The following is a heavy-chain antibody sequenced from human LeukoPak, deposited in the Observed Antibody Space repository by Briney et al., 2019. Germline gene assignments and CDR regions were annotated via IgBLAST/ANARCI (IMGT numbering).Heavy chain of an antibody. CDR1: GFTFSSYG. CDR2: ISGSSDSM. V-gene: IGHV3-23*01. CDR3: AKISYYYDSSGYYLDYFDS. J-gene: IGHJ4*02. Sequence: GETLRLSCAASGFTFSSYGMSWVRQAPGKGLEWVSAISGSSDSMYYADSVKGRFTISRDNSKNTLYLQMNSLRAEDTAVYYCAKISYYYDSSGYYLDYFDSWGQGTLVTVSS. D-gene: IGHD3-22*01.